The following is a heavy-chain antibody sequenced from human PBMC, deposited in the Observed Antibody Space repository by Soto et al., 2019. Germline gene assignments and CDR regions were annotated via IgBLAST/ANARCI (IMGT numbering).Heavy chain of an antibody. V-gene: IGHV3-13*01. Sequence: GGSLRLSCAASGFTFSSYDMHWVRQATGKGLEWVSAIGTAGDTYYPGSVKGRFTISRENAKNSLYLQMNSLRAGDTAVYYCARVMCSGGSCYFGAAFDIWGQGTMVTVSS. CDR1: GFTFSSYD. CDR2: IGTAGDT. D-gene: IGHD2-15*01. CDR3: ARVMCSGGSCYFGAAFDI. J-gene: IGHJ3*02.